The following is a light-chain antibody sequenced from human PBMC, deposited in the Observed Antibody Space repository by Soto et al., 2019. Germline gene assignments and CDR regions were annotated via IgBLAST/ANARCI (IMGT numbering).Light chain of an antibody. J-gene: IGLJ1*01. CDR2: DNS. CDR1: NIGSKS. V-gene: IGLV3-21*02. Sequence: SYELTQPPSVSVAPGQTARINCGGNNIGSKSVHWYQQKPGQAPVLVVYDNSDRPSGIPERFSGSSSGNTATLTISRVEAGDEADYYCQVWDTSSYHPYVFGTGTKLTVL. CDR3: QVWDTSSYHPYV.